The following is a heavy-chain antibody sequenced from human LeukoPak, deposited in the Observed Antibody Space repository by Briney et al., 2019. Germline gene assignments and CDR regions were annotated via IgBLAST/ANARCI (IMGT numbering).Heavy chain of an antibody. D-gene: IGHD3-10*01. CDR1: GGSISSFF. Sequence: SETLSLTCILSGGSISSFFWSWVRQPAGEGLEWIGRIDISGRTNYNPSLRGRVTMSVDTSKHQLSLKLTSVTAADSAMYYCARVSGSRGWFDHWGQGTLVTVSS. J-gene: IGHJ5*02. CDR3: ARVSGSRGWFDH. CDR2: IDISGRT. V-gene: IGHV4-4*07.